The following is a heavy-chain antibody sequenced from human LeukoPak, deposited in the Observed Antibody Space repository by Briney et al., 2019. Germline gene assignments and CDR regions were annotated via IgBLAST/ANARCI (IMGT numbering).Heavy chain of an antibody. D-gene: IGHD1-1*01. CDR1: GGSISSGTYY. CDR3: ARDWNRYAY. J-gene: IGHJ4*02. V-gene: IGHV4-39*07. CDR2: VYYSGST. Sequence: SETLSLTCTVSGGSISSGTYYWGWIRQPPGKGLQWIGSVYYSGSTYYNPSLQSRVTISVDTSKNHFSLKLSSVTAADTAVYYCARDWNRYAYWGQGTLVTVSS.